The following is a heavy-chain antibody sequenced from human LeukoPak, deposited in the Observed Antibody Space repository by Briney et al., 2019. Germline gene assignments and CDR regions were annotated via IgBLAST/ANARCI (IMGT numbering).Heavy chain of an antibody. CDR1: GYTFTSYD. V-gene: IGHV1-8*01. D-gene: IGHD2-15*01. J-gene: IGHJ4*02. CDR2: VSPNSGDS. Sequence: ASVKVSCKTSGYTFTSYDINWLRQATGQGPEWMGRVSPNSGDSDYAQKFQGRVTMTRNTSISTAYMELSSLRSEDTAVYYCARDRHCSGGSCYEDWGQGTLVTVSS. CDR3: ARDRHCSGGSCYED.